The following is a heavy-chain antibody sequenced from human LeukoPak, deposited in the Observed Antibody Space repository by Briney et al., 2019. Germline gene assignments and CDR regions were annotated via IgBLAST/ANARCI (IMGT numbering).Heavy chain of an antibody. Sequence: GGPLRLSCAASGFTFNNYAMSWVRKAPGKGLEWVSAISVSGGSTSYADSVKGRYNISSDNSENTLFLQMNSLRAEDTDVYYCAKEPREYCSSTSCPNWFDSWGQGTLVTVSS. V-gene: IGHV3-23*01. J-gene: IGHJ5*01. D-gene: IGHD2-2*01. CDR2: ISVSGGST. CDR1: GFTFNNYA. CDR3: AKEPREYCSSTSCPNWFDS.